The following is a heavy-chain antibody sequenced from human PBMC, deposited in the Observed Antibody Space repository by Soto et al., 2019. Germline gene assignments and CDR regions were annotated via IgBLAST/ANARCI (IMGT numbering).Heavy chain of an antibody. J-gene: IGHJ4*02. CDR3: ARDRSNSPDFFDY. CDR1: GGSISSSSYY. CDR2: IYYSGST. Sequence: SETLSLTCTVSGGSISSSSYYWGWIRQPPGKGLEWIGSIYYSGSTYYNPSLKSRVTISVDTSKNQFSLKLSSVTAADTAVYYCARDRSNSPDFFDYWGQGTQVTVPQ. V-gene: IGHV4-39*02. D-gene: IGHD6-6*01.